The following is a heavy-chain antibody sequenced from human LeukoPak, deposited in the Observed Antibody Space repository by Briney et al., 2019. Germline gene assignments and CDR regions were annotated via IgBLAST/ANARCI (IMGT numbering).Heavy chain of an antibody. CDR3: AKSRSNCSSTSCYTLPYYYYGMDV. CDR1: GFTFSSYA. D-gene: IGHD2-2*02. Sequence: GGSLRLSCAASGFTFSSYAMSWVRQAPGKGLEWVSAISGSGGSTYYADSVKGRFTISRDNSKNTLCLQMNSLRAEDTAVYYCAKSRSNCSSTSCYTLPYYYYGMDVWGQGTTVTVSS. V-gene: IGHV3-23*01. CDR2: ISGSGGST. J-gene: IGHJ6*02.